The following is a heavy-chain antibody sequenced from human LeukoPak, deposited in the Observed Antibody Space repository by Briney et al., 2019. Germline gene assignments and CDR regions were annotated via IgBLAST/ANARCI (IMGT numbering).Heavy chain of an antibody. CDR1: GFIFDDYA. J-gene: IGHJ2*01. CDR3: VKDGAAILGDTTAGGWYFDV. D-gene: IGHD1-26*01. Sequence: GGSLRLSCAASGFIFDDYAMHWVRQAPGKGLEWVSGINWNSGSKGYADSVKGRFTIFRDNAKNSLYLQMNSLRTEDIAFYYCVKDGAAILGDTTAGGWYFDVWGRGTLVTVSS. CDR2: INWNSGSK. V-gene: IGHV3-9*03.